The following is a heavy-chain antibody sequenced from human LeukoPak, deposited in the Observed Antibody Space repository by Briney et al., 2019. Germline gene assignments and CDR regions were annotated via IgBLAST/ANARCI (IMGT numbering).Heavy chain of an antibody. CDR2: ISWNSGSI. CDR3: AKVESVAGNYYFDY. CDR1: GFTFDDYA. D-gene: IGHD6-19*01. V-gene: IGHV3-9*01. Sequence: PGGSLRLSCAASGFTFDDYAMHWVRQAPGKGLEWVSGISWNSGSIGYADSVKGRFTISRDNAKNSLYLQMNSLRAEDTALYYCAKVESVAGNYYFDYWGQGTLVTVSS. J-gene: IGHJ4*02.